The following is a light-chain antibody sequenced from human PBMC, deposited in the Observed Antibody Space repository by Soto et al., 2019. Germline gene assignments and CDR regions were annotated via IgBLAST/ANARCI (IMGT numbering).Light chain of an antibody. CDR3: SSYTSSSTLYV. CDR2: EVS. J-gene: IGLJ1*01. V-gene: IGLV2-14*01. Sequence: LTQPASVSGSPGQSITISCTGTSSGVGGYNYVSWYQQHPGKAPKLMIYEVSNRPSGVSNRFSGSKSGNTASLTISGLQAEDEADYYCSSYTSSSTLYVFGTGTKVTVL. CDR1: SSGVGGYNY.